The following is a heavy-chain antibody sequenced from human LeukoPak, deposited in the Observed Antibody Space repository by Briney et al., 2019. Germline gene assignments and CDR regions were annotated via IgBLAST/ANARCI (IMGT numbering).Heavy chain of an antibody. CDR1: GGSFSGYY. D-gene: IGHD6-13*01. V-gene: IGHV4-34*01. Sequence: SETLSLTCAVYGGSFSGYYWSWIRQPPGKGLEWIGEINHSGSTNYNPSLKSRVTISVDTSKNQFSLKLSSVTAADTAVYYCASKGIAAAGTKEGFDYWGQGTLVTVSS. CDR2: INHSGST. CDR3: ASKGIAAAGTKEGFDY. J-gene: IGHJ4*02.